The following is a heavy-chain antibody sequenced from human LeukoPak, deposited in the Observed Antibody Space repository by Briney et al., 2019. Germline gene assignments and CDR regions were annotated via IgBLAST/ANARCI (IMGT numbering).Heavy chain of an antibody. V-gene: IGHV3-30*02. CDR3: AKDCYYYYYMDV. CDR2: IQYEGNNK. Sequence: GGSLRLSCAASGFTFISYGMHWVRQAPGKGLEWVAFIQYEGNNKYYADSVRGRFTISRDNSKNTVYLQMNSLRAEDTAVYYCAKDCYYYYYMDVWGKGTTVTVSS. J-gene: IGHJ6*03. CDR1: GFTFISYG.